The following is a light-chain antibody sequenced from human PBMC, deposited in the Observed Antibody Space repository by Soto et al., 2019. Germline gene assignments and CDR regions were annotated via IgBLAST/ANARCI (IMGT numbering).Light chain of an antibody. CDR1: QSVDKY. J-gene: IGKJ1*01. CDR3: QHRTSWPWT. CDR2: DTS. Sequence: EIVLTQSPATLSLSPGQRATLSCRASQSVDKYLAWYQQRPGQAARLLIYDTSNRASGIPARFSGSGSGTDFPLTISSLEPVDFAVYYCQHRTSWPWTFGQGTKVEIK. V-gene: IGKV3-11*01.